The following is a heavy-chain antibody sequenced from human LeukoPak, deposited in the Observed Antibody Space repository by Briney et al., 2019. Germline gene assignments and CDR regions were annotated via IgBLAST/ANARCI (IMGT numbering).Heavy chain of an antibody. V-gene: IGHV4-34*01. Sequence: PSETLSLTCAVYGGSFSGYYWSWIRQPPGKGLEWIGEINHSGSTNYNPSLKSRVTTSVDTSKNQFSLKLSSVTAADTAVYYCAVARYSSGWYVNWGQGTLVTVSS. J-gene: IGHJ4*02. CDR2: INHSGST. D-gene: IGHD6-19*01. CDR1: GGSFSGYY. CDR3: AVARYSSGWYVN.